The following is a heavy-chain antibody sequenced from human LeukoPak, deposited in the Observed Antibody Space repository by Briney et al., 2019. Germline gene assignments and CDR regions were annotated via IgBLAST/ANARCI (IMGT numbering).Heavy chain of an antibody. Sequence: SETLSLTCTVSGGSISSSSYYWGWIRQPPGKGLVWIGSIYYSGTTYYNPSLKSRVTISVDTSKNPFSLKQCSVTAADTAVYYCAKGITVTKSINAFDIWGQGTMVTVSS. V-gene: IGHV4-39*01. CDR2: IYYSGTT. D-gene: IGHD4-17*01. CDR1: GGSISSSSYY. CDR3: AKGITVTKSINAFDI. J-gene: IGHJ3*02.